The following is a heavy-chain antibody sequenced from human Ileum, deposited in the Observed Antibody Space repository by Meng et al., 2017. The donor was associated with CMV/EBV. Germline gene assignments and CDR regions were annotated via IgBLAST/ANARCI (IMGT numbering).Heavy chain of an antibody. J-gene: IGHJ5*02. CDR2: INPNSGGT. V-gene: IGHV1-2*02. D-gene: IGHD6-6*01. CDR1: GYTFRGYY. CDR3: ARGPIAARPKNWFDP. Sequence: ASVKVSCKPSGYTFRGYYMHWVRQAPGQGLEWMGWINPNSGGTNYAQKFQGRVTMTRDTSISTAYMELSRLRSDDTAVYYCARGPIAARPKNWFDPWGQGTLVTVSS.